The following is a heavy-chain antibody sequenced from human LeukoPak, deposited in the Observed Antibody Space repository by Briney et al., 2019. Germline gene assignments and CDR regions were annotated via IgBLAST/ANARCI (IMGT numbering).Heavy chain of an antibody. J-gene: IGHJ4*02. CDR2: FSYSVTT. CDR3: ARIEAVTRGYNHAYYFDY. CDR1: GASISTSSYS. V-gene: IGHV4-39*07. Sequence: SETLSLTCTVSGASISTSSYSWGWIRQPPGEGLEWIGSFSYSVTTYYNPSLKSRVTISVDTSKKQFSLKLRTATAADTAVYYCARIEAVTRGYNHAYYFDYWGQGTLVTVSS. D-gene: IGHD5-18*01.